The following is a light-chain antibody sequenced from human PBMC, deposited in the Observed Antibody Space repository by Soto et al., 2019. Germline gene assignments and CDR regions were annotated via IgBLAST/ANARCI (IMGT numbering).Light chain of an antibody. CDR2: WAS. CDR3: QQYYSTPPRT. Sequence: DIVMTQSPDSLAVSLGERATINCKSSQSVLYSSNNKNYLAWYQQKPGQPPKLLIYWASTRESGVPDRFSGSGSGTDFTLPISSLQADDVPVYFCQQYYSTPPRTLGQGTKVEIK. CDR1: QSVLYSSNNKNY. J-gene: IGKJ1*01. V-gene: IGKV4-1*01.